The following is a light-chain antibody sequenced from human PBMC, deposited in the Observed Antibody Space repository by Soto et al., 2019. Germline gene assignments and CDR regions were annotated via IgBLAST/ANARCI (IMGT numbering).Light chain of an antibody. CDR3: QQSYNTLA. CDR2: AAS. V-gene: IGKV1-39*01. CDR1: QSINSY. J-gene: IGKJ3*01. Sequence: DIQMTQSPSSLSASVGDGATITCRASQSINSYLNWYQQKPGKAPKLLIYAASSLQSGVPSRFSGSGSGTDFTLTISSLQPEDFATYYCQQSYNTLAFGPGTKVDIK.